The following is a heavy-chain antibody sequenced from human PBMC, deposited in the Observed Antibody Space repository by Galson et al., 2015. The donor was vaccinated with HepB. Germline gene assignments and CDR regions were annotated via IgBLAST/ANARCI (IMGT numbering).Heavy chain of an antibody. CDR3: AKGQSGYYLWGSFDV. D-gene: IGHD5-12*01. CDR1: GFTFRNYA. V-gene: IGHV3-23*01. J-gene: IGHJ4*02. CDR2: ISGSGGST. Sequence: SLRLSCAASGFTFRNYAMNWVRQAPGKGLEWVSDISGSGGSTHYADSVKGRFTISRDNSQNPLYLQMNSLRAEDTAVYYCAKGQSGYYLWGSFDVWVQGTLVTVSS.